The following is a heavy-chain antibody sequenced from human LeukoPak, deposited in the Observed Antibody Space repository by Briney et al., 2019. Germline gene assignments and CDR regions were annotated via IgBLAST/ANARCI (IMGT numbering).Heavy chain of an antibody. J-gene: IGHJ3*02. CDR1: GGSISSSNW. CDR2: IYHSGST. CDR3: ARGYCSGGSCFSRDAFDI. D-gene: IGHD2-15*01. V-gene: IGHV4-4*02. Sequence: EASGTLSLTCAVSGGSISSSNWWSWVRQPPGKGLEWIGEIYHSGSTNYNPSLKSRVTISVDKSKNQFSLKLSSVTAADTAVYYCARGYCSGGSCFSRDAFDIWGQGTMVTVSS.